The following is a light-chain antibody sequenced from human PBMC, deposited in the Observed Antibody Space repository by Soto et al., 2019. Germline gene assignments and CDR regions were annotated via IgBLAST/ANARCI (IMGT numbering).Light chain of an antibody. CDR2: VSS. Sequence: DIVMTQSPLSLPVTPGEPASISCRSSQSLLHDNGYNYLDRYLQKPGQSPQLLIYVSSNRASGVPDRLSGSRSGTDFILRISLVEAEDVGVYYCMQARQTPWTFGRGTKVEIK. V-gene: IGKV2-28*01. CDR3: MQARQTPWT. J-gene: IGKJ1*01. CDR1: QSLLHDNGYNY.